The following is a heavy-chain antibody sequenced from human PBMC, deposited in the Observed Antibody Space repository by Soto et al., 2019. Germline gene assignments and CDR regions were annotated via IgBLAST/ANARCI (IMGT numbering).Heavy chain of an antibody. J-gene: IGHJ6*03. Sequence: GGSLRLSCAASGFTFSSYAMSWVRQAPGKGLEWVSAISGSGGSTYYADSVKGRFTISRDNSKNTLYLQMNSLRAEDTAVYYCAKVRGSSGWIYYYYMDVWGKGTTVTVSS. CDR2: ISGSGGST. D-gene: IGHD6-19*01. V-gene: IGHV3-23*01. CDR1: GFTFSSYA. CDR3: AKVRGSSGWIYYYYMDV.